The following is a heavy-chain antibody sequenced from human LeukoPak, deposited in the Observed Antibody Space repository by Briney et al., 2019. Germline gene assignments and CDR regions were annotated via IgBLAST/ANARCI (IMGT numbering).Heavy chain of an antibody. J-gene: IGHJ5*02. V-gene: IGHV3-11*01. Sequence: GGSLRLSCAASGFTFSDDYMSWIRQAPGKGLEWISYISSSGTTIYYVDSVKGRFTISRNNAKKSLYLQMNSLRAEDTAVYYCARTRHRRNWFDPWGQGTLVTVSS. CDR3: ARTRHRRNWFDP. CDR1: GFTFSDDY. CDR2: ISSSGTTI.